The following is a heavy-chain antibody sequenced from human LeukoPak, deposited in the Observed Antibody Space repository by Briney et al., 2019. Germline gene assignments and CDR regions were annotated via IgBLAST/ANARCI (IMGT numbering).Heavy chain of an antibody. CDR2: IYYSGST. J-gene: IGHJ4*02. Sequence: SETLSLTCTVSGGSISTYYWSWIRQPPGKGLEWIGYIYYSGSTNYNPSLKSRVSISVDRSKNQFSLRLSSVTAADTAVYFCASVPYDSSGYAPFDYWGQGTLVTVSS. CDR3: ASVPYDSSGYAPFDY. CDR1: GGSISTYY. V-gene: IGHV4-59*01. D-gene: IGHD3-22*01.